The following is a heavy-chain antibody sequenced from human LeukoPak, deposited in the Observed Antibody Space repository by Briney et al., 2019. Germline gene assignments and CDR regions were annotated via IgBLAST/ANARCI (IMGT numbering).Heavy chain of an antibody. V-gene: IGHV4-34*01. Sequence: SETLSLTCAVYGGSFSGYYWSWIRQPPGKGLEWIGEINHSGSTNYNPSLKSRVTISVDTSKNQFSLKLSSVTAADTAVYYCARRGGSGRSFDYWGQGTLVTVSS. CDR3: ARRGGSGRSFDY. CDR1: GGSFSGYY. CDR2: INHSGST. J-gene: IGHJ4*02. D-gene: IGHD3-10*01.